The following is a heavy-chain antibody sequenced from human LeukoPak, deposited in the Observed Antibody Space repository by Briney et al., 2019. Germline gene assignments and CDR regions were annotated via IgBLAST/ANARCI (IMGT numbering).Heavy chain of an antibody. V-gene: IGHV4-39*01. D-gene: IGHD3-16*01. J-gene: IGHJ4*02. CDR3: ASGAAARRAPFDY. Sequence: SETLSLTCTVSGGSISSSSYYWGWIRQPPGKGLEWIGSIYYSGSTYYNPSLKSRVTISVDTSKNQFSLKLSSVTAADTAVYYCASGAAARRAPFDYWGQGTLVTVSS. CDR2: IYYSGST. CDR1: GGSISSSSYY.